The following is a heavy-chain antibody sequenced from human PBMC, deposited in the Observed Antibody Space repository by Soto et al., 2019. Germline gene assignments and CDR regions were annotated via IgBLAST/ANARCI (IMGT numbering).Heavy chain of an antibody. J-gene: IGHJ6*02. CDR3: ASFRYYYGSGSSPLGMDV. Sequence: QVQLVQSGAEVKKPGSSVKVSCKASGGTFSSYAISWVRQAPGQGLEWMGGIIPIFGTANYAQKFQGRVTITADESTSTAYMELSSLRSEDTAVYYCASFRYYYGSGSSPLGMDVWGQGTTVTVS. CDR1: GGTFSSYA. CDR2: IIPIFGTA. V-gene: IGHV1-69*01. D-gene: IGHD3-10*01.